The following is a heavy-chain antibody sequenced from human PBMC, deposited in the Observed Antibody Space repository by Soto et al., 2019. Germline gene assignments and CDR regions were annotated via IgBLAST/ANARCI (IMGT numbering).Heavy chain of an antibody. D-gene: IGHD3-3*01. CDR1: GGSFSGYY. CDR2: INHSGST. J-gene: IGHJ5*02. V-gene: IGHV4-34*01. CDR3: ARGQGGYYDFWSGSASFDP. Sequence: QVQLQQWGAGLLKPSETLSLTCAVYGGSFSGYYWCWIRQPPGKRLELLGEINHSGSTNYNPSLKSRVTISVDTSKNQFSLKLSSVTAADTAVYYCARGQGGYYDFWSGSASFDPWGQGTLVTVSS.